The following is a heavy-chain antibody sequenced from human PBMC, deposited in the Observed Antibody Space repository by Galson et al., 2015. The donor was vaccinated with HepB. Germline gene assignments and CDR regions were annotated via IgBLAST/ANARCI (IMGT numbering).Heavy chain of an antibody. CDR1: GFTFSNFA. CDR2: IRSSGVGT. D-gene: IGHD3-22*01. J-gene: IGHJ3*02. V-gene: IGHV3-23*01. CDR3: ARGRDDSSGYYYGDHHDAFDI. Sequence: SLRLSCAASGFTFSNFAMNWVRQAPRKGLEWVSFIRSSGVGTYYADSVKGRFTISRDNSKNTLYLQMNSLRVEDTAVYYCARGRDDSSGYYYGDHHDAFDIWGQGTLVTVSS.